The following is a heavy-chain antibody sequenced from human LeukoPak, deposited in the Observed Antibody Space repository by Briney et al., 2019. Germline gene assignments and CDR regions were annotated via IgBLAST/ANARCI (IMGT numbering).Heavy chain of an antibody. J-gene: IGHJ4*02. CDR1: GGTFSSYA. CDR3: ARDLSRSQYAPRMD. Sequence: GASVKVSCKASGGTFSSYAISWVRQAPGQGLEWMGRIIPILGIANYAQKFQGRVTITADKSTSTAYMELSSLRSEDTAVYYCARDLSRSQYAPRMDWGQGTLVTVSS. D-gene: IGHD1-14*01. V-gene: IGHV1-69*04. CDR2: IIPILGIA.